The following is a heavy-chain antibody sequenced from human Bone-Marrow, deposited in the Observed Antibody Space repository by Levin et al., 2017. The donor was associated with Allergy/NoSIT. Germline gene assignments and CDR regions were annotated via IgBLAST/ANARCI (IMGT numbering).Heavy chain of an antibody. CDR1: GFAFSDYW. J-gene: IGHJ4*02. CDR2: INTDGTTT. V-gene: IGHV3-74*01. CDR3: ARALFVGATSGGDY. Sequence: GESLKISCAASGFAFSDYWMHWVRQAPGKGLVWVSRINTDGTTTNYADSVKGRFTISRDNAKNTLYLQMNSLRAEDTAVYYCARALFVGATSGGDYWGQGTLVTVSS. D-gene: IGHD1-26*01.